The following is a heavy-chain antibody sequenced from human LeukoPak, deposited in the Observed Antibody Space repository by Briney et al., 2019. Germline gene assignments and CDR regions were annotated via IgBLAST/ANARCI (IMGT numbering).Heavy chain of an antibody. V-gene: IGHV3-66*01. D-gene: IGHD1-26*01. Sequence: GGSLRLSCEASGFTFSSYGMSWVRQAPGQGLEWVSVIYSGGNTYYADSVKGKFTISRDNSKNTLYLQMNSLRAEDTAVYYCARDTRGYDYWGQGTLVTVSS. CDR1: GFTFSSYG. J-gene: IGHJ4*02. CDR2: IYSGGNT. CDR3: ARDTRGYDY.